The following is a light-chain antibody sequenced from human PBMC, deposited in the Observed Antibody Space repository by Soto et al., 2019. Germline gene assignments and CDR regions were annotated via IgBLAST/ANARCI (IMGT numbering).Light chain of an antibody. CDR2: GAS. V-gene: IGKV3-20*01. J-gene: IGKJ3*01. CDR3: QQYGSSPPFT. CDR1: QSVSSSY. Sequence: EIVLTQSPGTLSLSPGERATLSCRASQSVSSSYLAWYQQKPGQAPRLLIYGASSRATGIADRFSGSGSGTDVSLTISRLEPEDVAVYYCQQYGSSPPFTFGPGTKVDIK.